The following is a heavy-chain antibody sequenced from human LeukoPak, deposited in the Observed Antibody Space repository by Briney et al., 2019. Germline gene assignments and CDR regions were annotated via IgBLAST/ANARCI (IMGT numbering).Heavy chain of an antibody. J-gene: IGHJ4*02. CDR3: ARENTYYYDSSGYYGPDY. V-gene: IGHV1-69*04. D-gene: IGHD3-22*01. CDR2: IIPILGIA. Sequence: GASVTVSCKASGGTFSSYAISWVRQAPGQGLEWMGRIIPILGIANYAQKFQGRVTITADKSTSTAYMELSSLRSEDTAVYYCARENTYYYDSSGYYGPDYWGQGTLVTVSS. CDR1: GGTFSSYA.